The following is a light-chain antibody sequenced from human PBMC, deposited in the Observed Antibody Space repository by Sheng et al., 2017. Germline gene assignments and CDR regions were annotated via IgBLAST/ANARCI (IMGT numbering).Light chain of an antibody. V-gene: IGKV1-9*01. CDR3: QQLNSFPLT. J-gene: IGKJ3*01. Sequence: IQLTQSPSSLSASVGDRVTITCRASQDITSSLAWYQQKPGEAPKLLIYGASTLQSGVPSRFSGSGSGTDFTLTISSLLPEDSATYYCQQLNSFPLTFGPGTKVNIK. CDR1: QDITSS. CDR2: GAS.